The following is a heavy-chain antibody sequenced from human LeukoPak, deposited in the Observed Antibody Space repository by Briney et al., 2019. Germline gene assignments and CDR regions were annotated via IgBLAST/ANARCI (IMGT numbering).Heavy chain of an antibody. CDR2: ISVSGNT. V-gene: IGHV3-23*01. D-gene: IGHD7-27*01. CDR3: ANTNWAHYYFDY. CDR1: GFTLSSYA. Sequence: GGSLRLSCAASGFTLSSYAMSWVRQAPGKGLEWVSAISVSGNTYHADSVKGRFTISRDSSKNTLYLQMNSLRAEDTAVYYCANTNWAHYYFDYWGQGTLVTVSS. J-gene: IGHJ4*02.